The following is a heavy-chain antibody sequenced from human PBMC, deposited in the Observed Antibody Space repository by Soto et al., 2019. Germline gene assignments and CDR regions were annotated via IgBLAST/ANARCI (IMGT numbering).Heavy chain of an antibody. CDR2: IIPIFGTA. CDR3: AKVRYSSPMGYYYGMDV. Sequence: ASVKVSCKAPRVAFSKFIVTWVRQAPGLGLEWVGGIIPIFGTANYAQKFQGRVTITADESTSTSYMEVNNLRSEDTAVYYCAKVRYSSPMGYYYGMDVWGQGTTVTVSS. V-gene: IGHV1-69*13. CDR1: RVAFSKFI. J-gene: IGHJ6*02. D-gene: IGHD6-19*01.